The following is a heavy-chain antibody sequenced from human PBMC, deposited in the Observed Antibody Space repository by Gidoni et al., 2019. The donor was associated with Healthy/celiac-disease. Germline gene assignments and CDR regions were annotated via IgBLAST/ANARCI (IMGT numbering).Heavy chain of an antibody. J-gene: IGHJ4*02. D-gene: IGHD6-13*01. Sequence: QLQLQESGPGLVKPSETLSLTCTVSGASISSSSYYWGWIRQPPGKGLEWIGSIYYSGSTYYNPALKSRVTISVDTSKNQFSLKLSSVTAADTAVYYCARIIAAAALSDYWGQGTLVTVSS. CDR2: IYYSGST. V-gene: IGHV4-39*01. CDR3: ARIIAAAALSDY. CDR1: GASISSSSYY.